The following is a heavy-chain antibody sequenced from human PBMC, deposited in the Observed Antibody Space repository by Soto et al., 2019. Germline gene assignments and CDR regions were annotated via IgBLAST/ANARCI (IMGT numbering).Heavy chain of an antibody. CDR3: ARTAPKVSPARSPRTPRHIDY. V-gene: IGHV3-30-3*01. D-gene: IGHD6-6*01. J-gene: IGHJ4*02. CDR2: ISYDGSNK. Sequence: QPGGSLRLSCAASGFTFSSYAMHWVRQAPGKGLEWVAVISYDGSNKYYADSVKGRFTISRDNSKNTLYLQMNSLRAEDTAVYYCARTAPKVSPARSPRTPRHIDYWGQGTLVTVSS. CDR1: GFTFSSYA.